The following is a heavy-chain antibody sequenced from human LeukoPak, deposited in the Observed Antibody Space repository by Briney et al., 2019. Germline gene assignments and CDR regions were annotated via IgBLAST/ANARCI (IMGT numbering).Heavy chain of an antibody. CDR2: IYHSGST. Sequence: SETLSLTCTVSGGSISSGGYYWSWIRQPPGKGLEWIGYIYHSGSTYYNPSLKSRVTISVDRSKNQFSLKLSSVTAADTAVYYCAISTIYSSSWYFPPPFDYWGQGTLVAVSS. D-gene: IGHD6-13*01. CDR3: AISTIYSSSWYFPPPFDY. J-gene: IGHJ4*02. V-gene: IGHV4-30-2*01. CDR1: GGSISSGGYY.